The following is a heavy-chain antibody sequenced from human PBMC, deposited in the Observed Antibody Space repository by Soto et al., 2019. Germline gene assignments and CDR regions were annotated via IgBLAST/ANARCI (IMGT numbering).Heavy chain of an antibody. Sequence: PGGSLRLSCAASGFTFSSYGMHWVRQAPGKGLEWVAVIWYDGSNKYYADSVKGRFTISRDNSKNTLYLQMNSLRAEDTAVYYCARDYYDSSGFDVFDICGQGTTVTVSS. CDR1: GFTFSSYG. CDR2: IWYDGSNK. D-gene: IGHD3-22*01. CDR3: ARDYYDSSGFDVFDI. V-gene: IGHV3-33*01. J-gene: IGHJ3*02.